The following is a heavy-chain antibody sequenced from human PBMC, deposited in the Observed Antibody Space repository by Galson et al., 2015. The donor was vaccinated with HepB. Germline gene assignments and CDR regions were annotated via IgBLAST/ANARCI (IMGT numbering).Heavy chain of an antibody. J-gene: IGHJ4*02. CDR3: AKGGFGDFDRYLDY. D-gene: IGHD4-17*01. CDR1: GFTFSSYA. Sequence: SLRLSCAASGFTFSSYAMTWVRQAPGKGLEWVSTISGGGVSKYYADSVKGRSTISRDNSKNTLYLQMNSLRAEDTAVYYCAKGGFGDFDRYLDYWGRGTLVTVSS. CDR2: ISGGGVSK. V-gene: IGHV3-23*01.